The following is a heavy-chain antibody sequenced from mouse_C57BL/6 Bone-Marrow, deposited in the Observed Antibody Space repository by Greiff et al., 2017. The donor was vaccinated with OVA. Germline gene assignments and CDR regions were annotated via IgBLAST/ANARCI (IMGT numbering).Heavy chain of an antibody. Sequence: EVMLVESGGGLVQPGGSMKLSCVASGFTFSNYWMNWVRQSPEKGLEWVAQIRLKSDNYATHYAESVKGRFTISRDDSKSSVYLQMNNLRAEDTGIYYCTGGYDYVSSYWGQGTTLTVSS. CDR1: GFTFSNYW. CDR2: IRLKSDNYAT. J-gene: IGHJ2*01. V-gene: IGHV6-3*01. CDR3: TGGYDYVSSY. D-gene: IGHD2-4*01.